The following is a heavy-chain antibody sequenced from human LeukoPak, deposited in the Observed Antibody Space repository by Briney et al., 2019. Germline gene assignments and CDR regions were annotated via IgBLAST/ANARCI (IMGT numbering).Heavy chain of an antibody. J-gene: IGHJ6*03. D-gene: IGHD2-21*02. CDR3: AKTDHYYYFMDV. CDR1: GGSVSSYY. V-gene: IGHV4-4*09. CDR2: IYTSGST. Sequence: SETLSLTSTVSGGSVSSYYWSWIRQPPGKGLEWVGYIYTSGSTYYNPSLKSRVTISVDTSKNQFSLRLSSVTAADTALYYCAKTDHYYYFMDVWGKGTTVTVSS.